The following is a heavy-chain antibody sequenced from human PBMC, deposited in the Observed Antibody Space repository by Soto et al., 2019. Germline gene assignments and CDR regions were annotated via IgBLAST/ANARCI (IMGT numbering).Heavy chain of an antibody. CDR2: ISSSSSYI. CDR1: GFTFSSYS. D-gene: IGHD2-2*01. CDR3: ARELVVVPAALHKPYYYYGMDV. V-gene: IGHV3-21*01. Sequence: PGGSLRLSCAASGFTFSSYSMNWVRQAPGKGLEWVSSISSSSSYIYYADSVKGRFTISRDNAKNSLYLQMNSLRAEDTAVYYCARELVVVPAALHKPYYYYGMDVWGQVTTVTVSS. J-gene: IGHJ6*02.